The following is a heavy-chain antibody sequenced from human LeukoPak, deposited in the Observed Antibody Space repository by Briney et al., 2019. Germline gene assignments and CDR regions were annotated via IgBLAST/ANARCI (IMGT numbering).Heavy chain of an antibody. J-gene: IGHJ4*02. CDR3: ARVQHYYGPGSYYYFDY. CDR1: GFTFSSYS. D-gene: IGHD3-10*01. Sequence: GGSLRLSCAASGFTFSSYSMNWVRQAPGKGLEWVSSISTSSSYIYYADSVKGRFTISRDNAKNSLYLQMNSLRAEDTAVYYCARVQHYYGPGSYYYFDYWGQGTLVTVSS. CDR2: ISTSSSYI. V-gene: IGHV3-21*01.